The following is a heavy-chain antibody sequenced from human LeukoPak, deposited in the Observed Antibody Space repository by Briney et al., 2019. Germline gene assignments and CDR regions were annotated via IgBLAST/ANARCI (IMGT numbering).Heavy chain of an antibody. J-gene: IGHJ5*02. D-gene: IGHD3-22*01. CDR2: INHSGST. CDR3: ARGLKYYYDSSGYSTP. Sequence: SGTLSLTCAVYGGSFSGYYWSWIRQPPGKGLEWIGEINHSGSTNYNPSLKSRVTISVDTSKNQFSLKLSSVTAADTAVYYCARGLKYYYDSSGYSTPWGQGTLVTVSS. V-gene: IGHV4-34*01. CDR1: GGSFSGYY.